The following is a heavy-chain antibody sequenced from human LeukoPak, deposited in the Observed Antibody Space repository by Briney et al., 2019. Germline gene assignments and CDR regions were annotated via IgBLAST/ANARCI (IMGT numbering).Heavy chain of an antibody. V-gene: IGHV3-21*01. J-gene: IGHJ6*02. CDR2: ISNSASYI. Sequence: PGGSLRLSCAASGFTFSTYNMNWVRQAPGKGLEWVSSISNSASYIFYADSVKGRFTISRDNAKNSLYLQINSLRAEDTAVYYCARAFYYDIIGGEGMDVWGQGTTVTVSS. CDR1: GFTFSTYN. CDR3: ARAFYYDIIGGEGMDV. D-gene: IGHD3-22*01.